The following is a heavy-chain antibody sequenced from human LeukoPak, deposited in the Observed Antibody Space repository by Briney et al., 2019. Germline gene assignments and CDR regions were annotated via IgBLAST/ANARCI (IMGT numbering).Heavy chain of an antibody. Sequence: GASVKVSCKASGGTFSSYAISWVRQAPGQGLEWMGRIIPILGIANYAQKFQGRVTITADKSTSTAYMELSSLRSEDTAVYYCARSRPVVTGNFDYWGQGTLVTVSS. D-gene: IGHD4-23*01. J-gene: IGHJ4*02. CDR2: IIPILGIA. V-gene: IGHV1-69*04. CDR1: GGTFSSYA. CDR3: ARSRPVVTGNFDY.